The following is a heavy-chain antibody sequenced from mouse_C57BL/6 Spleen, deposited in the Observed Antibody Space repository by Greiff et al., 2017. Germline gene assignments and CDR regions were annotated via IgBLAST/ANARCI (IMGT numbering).Heavy chain of an antibody. D-gene: IGHD4-1*01. CDR3: ARGGAGDAMCY. J-gene: IGHJ4*01. V-gene: IGHV1-50*01. Sequence: VQLQQPGAELVKPGASVKLSCKASGYTFTSYWMQWVKQRPGQGLEWIGEIDPSDSDTNYNQKFKGKATLTVDTSSSTAYMQLSSLTSEDSAVYYCARGGAGDAMCYWGQGTSVTVSS. CDR1: GYTFTSYW. CDR2: IDPSDSDT.